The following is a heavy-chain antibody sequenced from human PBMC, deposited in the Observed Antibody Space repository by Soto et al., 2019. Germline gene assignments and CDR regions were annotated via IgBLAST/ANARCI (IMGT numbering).Heavy chain of an antibody. CDR1: GFTFGDYA. CDR3: TSEREYNWNTNWFGP. D-gene: IGHD1-20*01. CDR2: IRSNAYGGTT. J-gene: IGHJ5*02. Sequence: EVHLVESGGGVVKPGRSLRLSCTASGFTFGDYAMGWFRQAPGKGLEWVGVIRSNAYGGTTEYAASVKGRFTISRDDSKSIAYLHMNSLKTEDTAGYYCTSEREYNWNTNWFGPWGQGTLVTVSS. V-gene: IGHV3-49*05.